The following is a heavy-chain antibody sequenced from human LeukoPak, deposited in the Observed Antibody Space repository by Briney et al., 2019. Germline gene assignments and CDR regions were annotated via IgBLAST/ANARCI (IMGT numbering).Heavy chain of an antibody. CDR2: INTNTGNP. V-gene: IGHV7-4-1*02. J-gene: IGHJ4*02. Sequence: GASVKVSCKASGYTFSDYYTHWVRQAPGQGLEWMGWINTNTGNPTYAQGFTGRFVFSLDTSVSTAYLQISSLKAEDTAVYYCARVLWSSTDTYCFDYWGQGTLVTVSS. CDR3: ARVLWSSTDTYCFDY. D-gene: IGHD2-2*01. CDR1: GYTFSDYY.